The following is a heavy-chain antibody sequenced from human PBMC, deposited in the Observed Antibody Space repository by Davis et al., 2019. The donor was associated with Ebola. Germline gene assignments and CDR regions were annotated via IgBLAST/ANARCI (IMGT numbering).Heavy chain of an antibody. CDR2: IYHSGST. D-gene: IGHD3-10*01. J-gene: IGHJ6*03. CDR1: GYSISSGYY. V-gene: IGHV4-38-2*01. CDR3: ARGGSYYGSGSYYEPIYYYYYMDV. Sequence: PSETLSLTCAVSGYSISSGYYWGWIRQPPGKGLEWIGSIYHSGSTYYNPSLKSRVTISVDTSKNQFSLKPSSVTAADTAVYYCARGGSYYGSGSYYEPIYYYYYMDVWGKGTTVTVSS.